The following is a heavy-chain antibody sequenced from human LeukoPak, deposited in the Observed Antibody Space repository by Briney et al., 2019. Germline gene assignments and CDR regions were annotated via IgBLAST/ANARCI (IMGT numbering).Heavy chain of an antibody. CDR2: INHSGST. V-gene: IGHV4-34*01. Sequence: SEILSLTCAVYGGSFSGYYWSWIRQPPGKGLEWIGEINHSGSTNYNPSLKSRVTISVDTSKNQFSLKLSSVTAADTAVYYCARPSPPLVTWGQGTMVTVSS. D-gene: IGHD2/OR15-2a*01. J-gene: IGHJ3*01. CDR3: ARPSPPLVT. CDR1: GGSFSGYY.